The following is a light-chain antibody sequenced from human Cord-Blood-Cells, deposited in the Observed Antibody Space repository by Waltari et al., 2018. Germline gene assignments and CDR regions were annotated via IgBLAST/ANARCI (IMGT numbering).Light chain of an antibody. CDR1: QSVSSY. CDR2: DAS. Sequence: EIVLTQSPATLSLSPGARATLSCRASQSVSSYLAWYQQKPGQAPRLLIYDASNRATGIPARFSGSGYGTDFTLTISSLEPEDFAVYYCQQRSNWPPLTFGGGTKVEIK. J-gene: IGKJ4*01. CDR3: QQRSNWPPLT. V-gene: IGKV3-11*01.